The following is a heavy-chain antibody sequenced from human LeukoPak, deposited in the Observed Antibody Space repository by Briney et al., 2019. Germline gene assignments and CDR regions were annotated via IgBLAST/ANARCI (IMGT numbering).Heavy chain of an antibody. V-gene: IGHV1-46*01. CDR3: ARGGVPAAMKSWFDP. CDR2: INPSGGST. CDR1: GYTFTSYY. D-gene: IGHD2-2*01. Sequence: ASVKVSCKASGYTFTSYYMHWVRQAPGQGLEWMGIINPSGGSTSYAQKFQGRVTMTRDTSTSTVYMELSSLRSEDTAVYYCARGGVPAAMKSWFDPWGQGTLVTVSS. J-gene: IGHJ5*02.